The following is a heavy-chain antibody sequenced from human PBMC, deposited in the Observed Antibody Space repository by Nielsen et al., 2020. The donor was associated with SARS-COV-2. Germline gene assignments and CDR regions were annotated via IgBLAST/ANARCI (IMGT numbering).Heavy chain of an antibody. J-gene: IGHJ5*02. V-gene: IGHV5-51*01. CDR1: GYSFTSYW. Sequence: GGSLRLSCKGSGYSFTSYWIGWVRQIPGKGLEWMGIIYPGDSDTRYSPSFQGQVTISADKSISTAYLQWSSLKASDTAMYYSARRGGNWFDPWGQGTLVTVSS. CDR3: ARRGGNWFDP. CDR2: IYPGDSDT.